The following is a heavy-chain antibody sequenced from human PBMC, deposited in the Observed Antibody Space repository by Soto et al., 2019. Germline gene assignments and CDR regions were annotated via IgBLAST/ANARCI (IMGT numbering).Heavy chain of an antibody. V-gene: IGHV1-46*04. CDR3: ARVYCSGGGCYGIDY. CDR2: INPSGGST. CDR1: GYTFTSYY. J-gene: IGHJ4*02. Sequence: QVQLVQSGAEVKKPGASVKVSCKASGYTFTSYYMHWVRQAPGQGLEWMGIINPSGGSTSYAQKLRGRVTMXXDXSXXTVYLELSSLRYEDTAVYYCARVYCSGGGCYGIDYWGQGTLVTVSS. D-gene: IGHD2-15*01.